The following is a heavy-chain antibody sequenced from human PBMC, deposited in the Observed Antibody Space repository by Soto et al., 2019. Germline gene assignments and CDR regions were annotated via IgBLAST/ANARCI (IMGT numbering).Heavy chain of an antibody. CDR2: IIPIFGTA. D-gene: IGHD3-16*01. J-gene: IGHJ4*02. Sequence: QVQLVQSGAEVKKPGSSVKVSCKASGGTFSSYAISWVRQAPGQGLEWMGGIIPIFGTANYAQKFQGRVTITADESTSKAYKELRSPGIEDKAVYYCAGKPQNGWGSHFDYWGPGTPGTVPS. CDR1: GGTFSSYA. V-gene: IGHV1-69*01. CDR3: AGKPQNGWGSHFDY.